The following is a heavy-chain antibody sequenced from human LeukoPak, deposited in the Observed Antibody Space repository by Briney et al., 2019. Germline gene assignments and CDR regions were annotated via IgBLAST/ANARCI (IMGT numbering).Heavy chain of an antibody. D-gene: IGHD6-13*01. CDR2: IYHSGST. Sequence: PSETLSLTCAVSGGSISSSNWWSWVRQAPGKGLEWIGEIYHSGSTNYNPSLKSRVTISVDKSKNQFSLKLSSVTAADTAVYYCAREVAAAGYFDYWGQGTLVTVSS. V-gene: IGHV4-4*02. CDR1: GGSISSSNW. J-gene: IGHJ4*02. CDR3: AREVAAAGYFDY.